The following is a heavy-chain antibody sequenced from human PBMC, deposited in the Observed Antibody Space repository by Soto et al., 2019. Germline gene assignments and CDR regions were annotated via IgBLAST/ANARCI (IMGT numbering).Heavy chain of an antibody. V-gene: IGHV3-11*01. CDR1: GFTFSDYY. D-gene: IGHD3-22*01. CDR3: ARGESSGYFTHSGYYGMDV. CDR2: ISSSGSTI. J-gene: IGHJ6*02. Sequence: GGSLRLSCAASGFTFSDYYMSWIRQAPGKGLEWVSYISSSGSTIYYADSVKGRFTISRDNAKNSLYLQMNSLRAEDTAVYYCARGESSGYFTHSGYYGMDVWGQGTTVTVSS.